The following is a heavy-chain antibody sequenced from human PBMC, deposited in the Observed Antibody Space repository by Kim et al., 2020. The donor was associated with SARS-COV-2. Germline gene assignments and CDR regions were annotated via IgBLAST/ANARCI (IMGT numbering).Heavy chain of an antibody. CDR1: GGSISSYY. CDR2: IYYSGST. Sequence: SETLSLTCTVSGGSISSYYWSWIRQPPGKGLEWIGHIYYSGSTNYNPSLKTRVTISGDTSKNQISLQLSPVTAADTAVYYCARVNWNGVAFDPWGQGTL. J-gene: IGHJ5*02. V-gene: IGHV4-59*13. D-gene: IGHD1-20*01. CDR3: ARVNWNGVAFDP.